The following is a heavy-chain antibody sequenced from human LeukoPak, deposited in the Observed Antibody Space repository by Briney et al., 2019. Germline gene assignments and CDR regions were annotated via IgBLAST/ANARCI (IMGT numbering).Heavy chain of an antibody. CDR2: ISYSGST. CDR3: ARGPHKFDY. CDR1: GGSISSYY. Sequence: PSEILSLTCTVSGGSISSYYWSWIRQPPGKGLEWIGYISYSGSTNYNPSLKSRVTISVDTSKHQFSLKLSAVTAADTAVYYCARGPHKFDYWGQGSLVTVSS. J-gene: IGHJ4*02. V-gene: IGHV4-59*01.